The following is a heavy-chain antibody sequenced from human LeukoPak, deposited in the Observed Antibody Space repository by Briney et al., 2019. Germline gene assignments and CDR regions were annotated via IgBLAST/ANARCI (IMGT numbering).Heavy chain of an antibody. CDR1: GFTFDDYG. CDR2: INWNGAGT. D-gene: IGHD3-10*01. V-gene: IGHV3-20*04. J-gene: IGHJ6*03. CDR3: ARKHYYGSGSSRFYMDV. Sequence: GGSLRLSCATSGFTFDDYGMSWVRQAPGKGLEWVSGINWNGAGTGYADSVKGRFTISRDNAKNSLYLQMNSLRAEDTAVYYCARKHYYGSGSSRFYMDVWGKGTTVTVSS.